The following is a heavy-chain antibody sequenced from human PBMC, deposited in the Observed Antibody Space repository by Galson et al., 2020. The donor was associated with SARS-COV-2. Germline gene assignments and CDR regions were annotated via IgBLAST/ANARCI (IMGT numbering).Heavy chain of an antibody. CDR2: INYSGST. V-gene: IGHV4-31*01. CDR1: GGSIRSGDYY. J-gene: IGHJ4*02. Sequence: SETLSLTCTVSGGSIRSGDYYWNWIRQHPGKGLEWIGYINYSGSTYYNPSLKSLVTISVDTSKNQFSLKLRSVTAADTALYYCARGTYYYDSCAYQRGDYFDDWGQGTLVTVSS. D-gene: IGHD3-22*01. CDR3: ARGTYYYDSCAYQRGDYFDD.